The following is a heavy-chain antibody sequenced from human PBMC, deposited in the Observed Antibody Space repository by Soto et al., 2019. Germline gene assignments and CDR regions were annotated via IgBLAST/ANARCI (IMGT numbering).Heavy chain of an antibody. Sequence: EVQLVESGGDLVQPGGSLRLSCATSGFIFGTYWMTWVRQAPGKGLEWVAIINQDGSEKYYVDSVKGRFTISRDNAKNSWYQQMNSLRVDDTAVYYCARDKISGSSSHDYWGQGTLVTVSS. CDR2: INQDGSEK. J-gene: IGHJ4*02. CDR1: GFIFGTYW. D-gene: IGHD1-26*01. V-gene: IGHV3-7*04. CDR3: ARDKISGSSSHDY.